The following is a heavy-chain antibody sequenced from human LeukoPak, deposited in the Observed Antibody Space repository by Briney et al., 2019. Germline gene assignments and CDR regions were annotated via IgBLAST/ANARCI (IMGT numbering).Heavy chain of an antibody. Sequence: PGGSLRLSCAASGFTFSSYGMSWVRQAPGKGLEWVSAISGSGGSTYYADSVKGRFTISRDNAKNSLYLQMNSLRAEDTAVYYCAELGITMIGGVWGKGTTVTISS. J-gene: IGHJ6*04. V-gene: IGHV3-23*01. CDR1: GFTFSSYG. CDR3: AELGITMIGGV. CDR2: ISGSGGST. D-gene: IGHD3-10*02.